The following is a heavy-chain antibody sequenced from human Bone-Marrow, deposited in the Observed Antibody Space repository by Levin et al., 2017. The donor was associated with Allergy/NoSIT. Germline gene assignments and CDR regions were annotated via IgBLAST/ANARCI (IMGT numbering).Heavy chain of an antibody. CDR3: ARVSVSGNKTAYH. Sequence: SVKVSCKASGGTFTSYAISWVRQAPGQGPEWMGGIIPIFGTTNYAQKFQGRVTITADESTSTAYMDLSSLRSEDTAVYYCARVSVSGNKTAYHWGQGTRVTVSS. J-gene: IGHJ5*02. CDR1: GGTFTSYA. D-gene: IGHD2/OR15-2a*01. CDR2: IIPIFGTT. V-gene: IGHV1-69*13.